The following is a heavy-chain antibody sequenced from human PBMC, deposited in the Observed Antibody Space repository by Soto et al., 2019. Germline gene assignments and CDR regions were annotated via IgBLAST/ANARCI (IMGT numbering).Heavy chain of an antibody. Sequence: QVQLQESGPGLVKPSETLSLTCTVSGGSISSGNYYWSWIRQHPGKGLEWIGYTYYSGTTYYNPSLKSPVTILEDTSKNQFSLKLRSVTAADTAVYYCAREKYGSGNYWGQGILVTVSS. CDR2: TYYSGTT. CDR1: GGSISSGNYY. CDR3: AREKYGSGNY. D-gene: IGHD3-10*01. J-gene: IGHJ4*02. V-gene: IGHV4-31*01.